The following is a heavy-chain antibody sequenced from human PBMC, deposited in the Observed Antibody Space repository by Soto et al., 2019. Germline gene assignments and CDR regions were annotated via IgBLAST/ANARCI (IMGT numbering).Heavy chain of an antibody. J-gene: IGHJ2*01. CDR1: GFTFSSYG. D-gene: IGHD2-21*02. CDR2: ISYDGSNK. CDR3: AKDSTVVVTAIGSWYFDL. V-gene: IGHV3-30*18. Sequence: QVQLVESGGGVVQPGRSLRLSCAASGFTFSSYGMHWVRQAPGKGLEWVAVISYDGSNKYYADSVKGRFTISRDNSKNTLYLQMNSLRAEDTAVYYCAKDSTVVVTAIGSWYFDLWGRGTLVTVSP.